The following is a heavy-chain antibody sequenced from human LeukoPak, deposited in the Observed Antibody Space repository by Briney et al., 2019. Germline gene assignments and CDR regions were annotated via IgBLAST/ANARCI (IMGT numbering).Heavy chain of an antibody. CDR3: AILDATMTSFDY. V-gene: IGHV3-43*01. CDR1: GFIFNDYT. Sequence: QPGGSLRLSCAASGFIFNDYTMHWVRQAPGKGPEWVSLISWDGGSTYYADSVKGRFTISRDNSKNSLYLQMNSLRIEDTALYYCAILDATMTSFDYWGQGTLVTVSS. CDR2: ISWDGGST. J-gene: IGHJ4*02. D-gene: IGHD4-17*01.